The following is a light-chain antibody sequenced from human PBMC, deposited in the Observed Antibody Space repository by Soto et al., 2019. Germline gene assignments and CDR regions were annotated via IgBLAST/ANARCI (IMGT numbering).Light chain of an antibody. V-gene: IGKV1-9*01. CDR1: QGIANF. J-gene: IGKJ3*01. CDR3: HQLNSFPIP. CDR2: GAS. Sequence: PLTQSPSSLSASVGDRVTISCRASQGIANFLAWYQQKPEKAPQLLIYGASTLQSGVPSRFSGSGSVTDFTLTISILQPEDFATYYYHQLNSFPIPFGPGTKVDIK.